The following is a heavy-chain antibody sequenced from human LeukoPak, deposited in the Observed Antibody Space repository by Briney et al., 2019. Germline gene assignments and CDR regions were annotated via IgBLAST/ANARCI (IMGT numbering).Heavy chain of an antibody. CDR2: INPSGGST. Sequence: GASVKVSCKASGYTFTSYYMHWVRQAPGQGLEWMGIINPSGGSTNYAQKFQGRVTMTRDTSISTAYMELSRLRSDDTAVYYCARDRLRGSGGHRSYYMDVWGKGTTVTISS. J-gene: IGHJ6*03. V-gene: IGHV1-2*02. D-gene: IGHD3-10*01. CDR1: GYTFTSYY. CDR3: ARDRLRGSGGHRSYYMDV.